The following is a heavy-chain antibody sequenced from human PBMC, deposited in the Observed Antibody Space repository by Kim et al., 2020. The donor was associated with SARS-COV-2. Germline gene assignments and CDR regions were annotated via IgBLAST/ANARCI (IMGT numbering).Heavy chain of an antibody. D-gene: IGHD3-10*01. CDR3: ATIDYYGSGSYYNVGYYYYGMDV. J-gene: IGHJ6*02. CDR1: GYTFTSYD. V-gene: IGHV1-8*01. Sequence: ASVKVSCKASGYTFTSYDINWVRQATGQGLEWMGWMNPNSGNTGYAQKFQGRVTMTRNTSISTAYMELSSLRSEDTAVYYCATIDYYGSGSYYNVGYYYYGMDVWGQGTTVTVSS. CDR2: MNPNSGNT.